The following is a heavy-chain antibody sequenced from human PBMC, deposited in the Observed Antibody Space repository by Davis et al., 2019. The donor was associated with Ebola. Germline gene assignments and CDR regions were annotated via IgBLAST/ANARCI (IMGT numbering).Heavy chain of an antibody. CDR3: ARRTEVDY. CDR1: GFTFSSYA. J-gene: IGHJ4*02. Sequence: GGSLRLSCAASGFTFSSYAMHWVRQAPGKGLEWVAVISYDGSNKYYADSVKGRFTISRDNSKNTLYLQMNSLRAEDTAVYYCARRTEVDYWGQGTPVTVSS. CDR2: ISYDGSNK. V-gene: IGHV3-30*04. D-gene: IGHD1-1*01.